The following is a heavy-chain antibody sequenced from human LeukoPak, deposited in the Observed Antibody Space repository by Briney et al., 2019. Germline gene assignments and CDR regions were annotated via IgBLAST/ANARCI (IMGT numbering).Heavy chain of an antibody. CDR2: IYYSGST. V-gene: IGHV4-30-4*07. CDR1: GGSISSGGYS. Sequence: PSQTLSLTCAVSGGSISSGGYSWSWIRQPPGKGLEWIGYIYYSGSTYYNPSLKSRVTISVDTSKNQFSLKLSSVTAADTAVYYCARVGGITMTVVLITDAFDIWGQGTMVTVSS. J-gene: IGHJ3*02. D-gene: IGHD3-22*01. CDR3: ARVGGITMTVVLITDAFDI.